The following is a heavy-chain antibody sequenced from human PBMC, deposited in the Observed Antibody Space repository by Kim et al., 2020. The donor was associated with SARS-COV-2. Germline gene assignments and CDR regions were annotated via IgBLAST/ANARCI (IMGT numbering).Heavy chain of an antibody. J-gene: IGHJ4*02. CDR3: ARVGYRNGYSTYVDY. D-gene: IGHD5-18*01. CDR2: IYYSGRT. Sequence: SETLSLTCTVSVGSISSSTYYWGWIRQPPGKGLEWSATIYYSGRTFYNPSLKSRVTISVDTSKDQFSLKLSSVTAADTAVYYCARVGYRNGYSTYVDYWGQGTLVSVSS. V-gene: IGHV4-39*01. CDR1: VGSISSSTYY.